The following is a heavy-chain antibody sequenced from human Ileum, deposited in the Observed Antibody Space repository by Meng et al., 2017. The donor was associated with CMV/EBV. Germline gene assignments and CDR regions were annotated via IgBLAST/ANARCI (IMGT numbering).Heavy chain of an antibody. CDR3: AYRRLTRTLER. Sequence: NFSGFSLSTSGVGVGWIRQPPGKALEWLGIIYWDDDKRYSPSLNNRLTITQDTSEKQVVLTMTNMDPVDTATYYCAYRRLTRTLERWGQGILVTVSS. J-gene: IGHJ4*02. D-gene: IGHD5-24*01. V-gene: IGHV2-5*02. CDR1: GFSLSTSGVG. CDR2: IYWDDDK.